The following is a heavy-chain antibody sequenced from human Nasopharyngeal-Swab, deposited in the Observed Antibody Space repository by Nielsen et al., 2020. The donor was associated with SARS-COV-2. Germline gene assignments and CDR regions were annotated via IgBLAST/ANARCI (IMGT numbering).Heavy chain of an antibody. Sequence: ASVKVSCKASGYTFTNYYIHWVRQAPGQGPEWMGLFNPSGGGTTYAQKFQGRVTMTRAPSTTTVYMEMSSLKSEDTAVYFCARDLYGDFFSYFDLWGRGTLVTVSS. CDR3: ARDLYGDFFSYFDL. J-gene: IGHJ2*01. CDR2: FNPSGGGT. CDR1: GYTFTNYY. D-gene: IGHD4-17*01. V-gene: IGHV1-46*01.